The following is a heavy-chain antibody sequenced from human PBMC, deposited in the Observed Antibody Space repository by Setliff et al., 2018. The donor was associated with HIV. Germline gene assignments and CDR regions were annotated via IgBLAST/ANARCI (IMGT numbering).Heavy chain of an antibody. D-gene: IGHD2-15*01. V-gene: IGHV1-24*01. Sequence: ASVKVSCKVSGYTPTELSMHWVRQAPGKGLEWMGGFDPEDGETIYAQKFQGRVTMTEDTSTDTAYMELSSLRSEDTVVYYCATGRGYCSGGSCYSFRISISWFDPWGQGTLVTVSS. CDR3: ATGRGYCSGGSCYSFRISISWFDP. CDR1: GYTPTELS. J-gene: IGHJ5*02. CDR2: FDPEDGET.